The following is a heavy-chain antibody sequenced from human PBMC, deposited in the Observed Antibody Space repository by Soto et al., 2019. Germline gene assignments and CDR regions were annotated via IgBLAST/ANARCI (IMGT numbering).Heavy chain of an antibody. V-gene: IGHV1-2*04. CDR1: GYTFTGYY. D-gene: IGHD2-15*01. Sequence: GASVKVSCKASGYTFTGYYMHWVRQAPGQGLEWMGWINPNSGGTNYAQKFQGWVTTTRDTSISTAYMELSRLRSDDTAVYYCARDREVVAADYYYGMDVWGQGTTVTVSS. J-gene: IGHJ6*02. CDR2: INPNSGGT. CDR3: ARDREVVAADYYYGMDV.